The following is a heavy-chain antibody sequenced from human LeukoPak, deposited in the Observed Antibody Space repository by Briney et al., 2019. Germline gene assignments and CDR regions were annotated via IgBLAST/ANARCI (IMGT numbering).Heavy chain of an antibody. D-gene: IGHD3-3*01. CDR3: AREAALIDTIFGVGDGYYFDY. J-gene: IGHJ4*02. V-gene: IGHV4-61*01. Sequence: SETLSLTCTVSGGSISSGSYYWSWIRQPPGKGLEWIGYIYYSGSTNYNPSLKSRVTISVDTSKNQFSLKLSSVTAADTAVYYCAREAALIDTIFGVGDGYYFDYWGQGTLVTVSS. CDR1: GGSISSGSYY. CDR2: IYYSGST.